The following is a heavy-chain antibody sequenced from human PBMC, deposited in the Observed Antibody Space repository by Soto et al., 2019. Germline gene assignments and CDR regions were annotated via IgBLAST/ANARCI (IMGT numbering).Heavy chain of an antibody. CDR3: ARAGYCGPGCYYSFDY. CDR1: GFTFGSYW. J-gene: IGHJ4*02. D-gene: IGHD2-21*02. CDR2: IKPDGSAT. Sequence: EVQLVESGGGLVQPGGSLRLSCAVSGFTFGSYWMNWVRLIPGKGLEWVAYIKPDGSATYYVDSVKGRFTISRDNAKNSLYLQMNSLRVEHTSVYYCARAGYCGPGCYYSFDYWGQGTLVTVSS. V-gene: IGHV3-7*01.